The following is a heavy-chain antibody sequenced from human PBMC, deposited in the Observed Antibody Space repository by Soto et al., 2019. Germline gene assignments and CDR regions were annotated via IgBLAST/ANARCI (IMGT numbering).Heavy chain of an antibody. D-gene: IGHD3-9*01. J-gene: IGHJ4*02. V-gene: IGHV2-5*02. CDR3: AHKGPEDWPLDY. Sequence: QITLKESGPTLVRPTQTLTLTCAFSGFSLSTSGVGVGWIRQPPGKALEWLAVIYRDDSKHYSPSPRSRLTITKVTTKNQMVLTMTNMDPMDTGTSYCAHKGPEDWPLDYWGQGTLVTVSS. CDR1: GFSLSTSGVG. CDR2: IYRDDSK.